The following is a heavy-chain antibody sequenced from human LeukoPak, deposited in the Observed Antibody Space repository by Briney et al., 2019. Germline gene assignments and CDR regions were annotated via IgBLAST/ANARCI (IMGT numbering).Heavy chain of an antibody. J-gene: IGHJ3*02. V-gene: IGHV3-30*18. D-gene: IGHD1-26*01. CDR2: ISYDGSNK. CDR1: GFILSSDG. Sequence: GGSLRLSCAASGFILSSDGVHWVRQAPGKGLEWVAVISYDGSNKYYADSVKGRFTISRDNSKNTLYLQMNSLRAEDTAVYYCAKDQGGSWTFDIWGQGTMVTVSS. CDR3: AKDQGGSWTFDI.